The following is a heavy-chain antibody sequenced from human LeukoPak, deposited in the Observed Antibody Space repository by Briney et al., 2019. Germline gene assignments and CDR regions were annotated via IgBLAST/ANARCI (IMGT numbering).Heavy chain of an antibody. J-gene: IGHJ1*01. CDR3: AKDRPKWEPDEKYFQH. Sequence: PGGSLRLSCAASGFTFSSYGMSWVRQAPGKGLEWVSAISGSGGSTYYADSVKGRFTISRDNSKNTLYLQMNSLRAEDTAVYYCAKDRPKWEPDEKYFQHWGQGTLVTVSS. CDR1: GFTFSSYG. D-gene: IGHD1-26*01. V-gene: IGHV3-23*01. CDR2: ISGSGGST.